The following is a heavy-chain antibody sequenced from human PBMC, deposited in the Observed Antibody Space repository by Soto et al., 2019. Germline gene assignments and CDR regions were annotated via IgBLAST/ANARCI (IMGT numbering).Heavy chain of an antibody. D-gene: IGHD1-1*01. CDR1: GFTFSSYG. V-gene: IGHV3-30*03. Sequence: QVQLVESGGGVVQPGRSLRLSCAASGFTFSSYGMHWVRQAPGKGLEWVALISYDESEKYYADSVKGRFTGSRDNSKNTVYLQMNRLRAEDTAVYYCARDGNSGFHWGQGTLVTVSS. J-gene: IGHJ4*02. CDR3: ARDGNSGFH. CDR2: ISYDESEK.